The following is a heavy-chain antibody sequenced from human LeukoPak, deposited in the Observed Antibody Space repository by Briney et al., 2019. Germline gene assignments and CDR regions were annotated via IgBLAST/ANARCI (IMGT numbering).Heavy chain of an antibody. D-gene: IGHD1-26*01. CDR2: IYNGGNT. V-gene: IGHV4-4*09. J-gene: IGHJ4*02. Sequence: SETLSLSCTVSGVSIYTYYASWIRQAPGKGLEFIGFIYNGGNTNYTPSLKSRATLSVDTSNNQFSLRLSSVTAADTAMYYCAAGPWELDFWGQGTLVTVSS. CDR1: GVSIYTYY. CDR3: AAGPWELDF.